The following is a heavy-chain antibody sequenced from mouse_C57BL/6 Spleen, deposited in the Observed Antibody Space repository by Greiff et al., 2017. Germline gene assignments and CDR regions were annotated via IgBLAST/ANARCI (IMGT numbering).Heavy chain of an antibody. V-gene: IGHV1-18*01. D-gene: IGHD2-4*01. J-gene: IGHJ4*01. CDR1: GYTFTDYN. CDR2: INPNNGGT. CDR3: ARRDDYYYYAMDY. Sequence: VQLQQSGPELVKPGASVKIPCKASGYTFTDYNMDWVKQSHGKSLEWIGDINPNNGGTIYNQKFKGKATVTVDKSSSTAYMELRSLTSEDTAVYYCARRDDYYYYAMDYWGQGTSVTVSS.